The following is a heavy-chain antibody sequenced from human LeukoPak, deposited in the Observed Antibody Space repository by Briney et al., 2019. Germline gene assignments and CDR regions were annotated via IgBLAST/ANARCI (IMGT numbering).Heavy chain of an antibody. CDR1: GGSISSSSYY. J-gene: IGHJ5*02. V-gene: IGHV4-61*05. Sequence: AETLSLTCTVSGGSISSSSYYWGWIRQPPGKGLEWIGYIYYSGSTNYNPSLKSRVTISVDTSKNQFSLKMSSVTAADTAVYYCASSMITWGGVISNWFDPWGQGTLVTVSS. CDR3: ASSMITWGGVISNWFDP. D-gene: IGHD3-16*01. CDR2: IYYSGST.